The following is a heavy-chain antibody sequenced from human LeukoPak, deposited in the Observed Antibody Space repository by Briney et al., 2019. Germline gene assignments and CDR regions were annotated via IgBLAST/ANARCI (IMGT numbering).Heavy chain of an antibody. CDR3: TTQTTVTTDY. D-gene: IGHD4-17*01. CDR1: GFTFSTHD. J-gene: IGHJ4*02. V-gene: IGHV3-15*01. CDR2: IKSKTDGGTT. Sequence: GGSLRLSCGASGFTFSTHDMHWVRQAPGKGLEWVGRIKSKTDGGTTDYAAPVKGRFAISRDDSKNTLYLQMNSLKTEDTAVYYCTTQTTVTTDYWGQGTLVTVSS.